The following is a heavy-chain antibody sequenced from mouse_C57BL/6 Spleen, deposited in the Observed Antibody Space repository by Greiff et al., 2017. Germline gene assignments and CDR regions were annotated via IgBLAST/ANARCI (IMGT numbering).Heavy chain of an antibody. Sequence: QVHVKQPGAELVRPGSSVKLSCKASGYTFTSYWMHWVKQRPIQGLEWIGNIDPSDSETHYNQKFKDKATLTVDKSSSTAYMQLSSLTSEDSAVYYCARQIITTVVAHWYFDVWGTGTTVTVSS. V-gene: IGHV1-52*01. CDR1: GYTFTSYW. CDR2: IDPSDSET. D-gene: IGHD1-1*01. CDR3: ARQIITTVVAHWYFDV. J-gene: IGHJ1*03.